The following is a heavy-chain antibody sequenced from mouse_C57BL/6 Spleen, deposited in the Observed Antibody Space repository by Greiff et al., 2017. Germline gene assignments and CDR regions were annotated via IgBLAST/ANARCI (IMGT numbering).Heavy chain of an antibody. J-gene: IGHJ3*01. CDR2: IDPETGGT. CDR3: TRRRVYGNPYAY. D-gene: IGHD2-1*01. CDR1: GYTFTDYE. Sequence: QVQLQQSGAELVRPGASVTLSCKASGYTFTDYEMHWVKQTPVHGLEWIGAIDPETGGTAYNQKFQGKAILTADKSSSTAYMELRSLTSDDSAVYYCTRRRVYGNPYAYWGQGTLVTVSA. V-gene: IGHV1-15*01.